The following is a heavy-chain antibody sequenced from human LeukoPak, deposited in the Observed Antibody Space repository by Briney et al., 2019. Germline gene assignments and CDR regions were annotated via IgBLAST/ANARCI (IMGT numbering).Heavy chain of an antibody. V-gene: IGHV4-34*01. J-gene: IGHJ6*03. D-gene: IGHD6-13*01. CDR2: INHSGST. CDR3: ARRSSSSFYYYYYYMDV. Sequence: SETLSLTCAVYGGSFSGYYWSWIRQPPGKGLEWIGEINHSGSTNYNPSLKSRVTISVDTSKNQFSLKLSSVTAADTAVYYCARRSSSSFYYYYYYMDVWGKGTTVTISS. CDR1: GGSFSGYY.